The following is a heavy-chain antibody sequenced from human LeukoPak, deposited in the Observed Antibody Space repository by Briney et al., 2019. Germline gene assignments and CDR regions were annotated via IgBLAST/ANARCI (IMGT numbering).Heavy chain of an antibody. CDR3: ARGSLYYDFGASHWFDP. V-gene: IGHV4-59*01. CDR1: GGSISSYY. J-gene: IGHJ5*02. Sequence: PSETLSLTCTVSGGSISSYYWSWIRQPPGKGLEWIGYIYYSGSTNYNPSLKSRVTISVDTSKNQFSLKLSSVTAADTAVYYCARGSLYYDFGASHWFDPWGQGTLVTVSS. D-gene: IGHD3-3*01. CDR2: IYYSGST.